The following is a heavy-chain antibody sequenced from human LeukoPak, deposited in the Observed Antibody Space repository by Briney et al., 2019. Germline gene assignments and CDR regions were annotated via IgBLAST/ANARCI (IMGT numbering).Heavy chain of an antibody. V-gene: IGHV3-11*01. Sequence: PGGSLRLSCAASGFTFSDYYMSWIRQAPGKGLEWVSYISSSGSTIYYADSVKGRFTISRDNAKNSLYLQMNSLRAEDTALYYCAKDRYYYGSGVFDPWGQGTLVTVSS. CDR3: AKDRYYYGSGVFDP. CDR2: ISSSGSTI. D-gene: IGHD3-10*01. J-gene: IGHJ5*02. CDR1: GFTFSDYY.